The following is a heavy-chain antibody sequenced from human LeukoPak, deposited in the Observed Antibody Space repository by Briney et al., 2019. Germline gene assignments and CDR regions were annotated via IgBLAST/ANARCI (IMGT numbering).Heavy chain of an antibody. CDR2: ISGTGAYI. CDR3: VREMFWSGYFSNLHFDY. CDR1: EFTFSSYN. Sequence: AGGSLRLSCAASEFTFSSYNMNWVRQAPGEGLEWVSSISGTGAYIYYADSVKGRFTISRDNAKNSLYLQMNSLRAEDTAVYYCVREMFWSGYFSNLHFDYWGQGALVTVSS. D-gene: IGHD3-3*01. J-gene: IGHJ4*02. V-gene: IGHV3-21*01.